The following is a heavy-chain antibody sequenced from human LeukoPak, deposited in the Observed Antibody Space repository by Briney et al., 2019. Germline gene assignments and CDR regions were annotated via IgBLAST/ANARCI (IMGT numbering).Heavy chain of an antibody. CDR2: IGTAGDT. CDR3: ARGDCSSTSCYSYYYYGMDV. J-gene: IGHJ6*02. CDR1: GFTFSSYD. D-gene: IGHD2-2*01. V-gene: IGHV3-13*01. Sequence: GGSLRLSCAASGFTFSSYDMHWVRHAPGKGLEWVSAIGTAGDTYYPGSVKGRFTNSRENAKNSLYLQMNSLRAGDTAVYYCARGDCSSTSCYSYYYYGMDVWGQGTTVTVSS.